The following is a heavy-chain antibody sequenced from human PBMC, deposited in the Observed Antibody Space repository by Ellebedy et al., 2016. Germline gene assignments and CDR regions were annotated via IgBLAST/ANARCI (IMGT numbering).Heavy chain of an antibody. V-gene: IGHV3-21*01. J-gene: IGHJ6*03. Sequence: GGSLRLXXAASGFTFSSYSMNWVRQAPGKGLEWVSSISSSSSYIYYADSVKGRFTISRDNAKNSLYLQMNSLRAEDTAVYYCARAKGGVGLRFLDMDVWGKGTTVTVSS. D-gene: IGHD3-3*01. CDR3: ARAKGGVGLRFLDMDV. CDR1: GFTFSSYS. CDR2: ISSSSSYI.